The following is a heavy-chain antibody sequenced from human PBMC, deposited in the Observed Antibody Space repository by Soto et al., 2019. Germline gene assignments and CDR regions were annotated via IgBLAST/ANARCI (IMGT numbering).Heavy chain of an antibody. Sequence: SLRLSCAASGFTFSDYYMSWIRQAPGKGLEWVSYISSSGSTIYYADSVKGRFTISRDNAKNSLYLQMNSLRAEDTAVYYCARVASSSSSWYDWFDPWGQGTLVTVSS. CDR2: ISSSGSTI. D-gene: IGHD6-13*01. V-gene: IGHV3-11*01. CDR1: GFTFSDYY. J-gene: IGHJ5*02. CDR3: ARVASSSSSWYDWFDP.